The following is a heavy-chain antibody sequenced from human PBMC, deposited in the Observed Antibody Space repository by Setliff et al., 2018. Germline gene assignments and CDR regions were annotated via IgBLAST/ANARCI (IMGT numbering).Heavy chain of an antibody. CDR2: ISAYSGNT. CDR3: SRLVRYCTRTSCQRASGEDY. D-gene: IGHD2-2*01. CDR1: GYTFTNYA. Sequence: ASVQVSCKASGYTFTNYAINWVRQAPGQGLEWVGWISAYSGNTYYAQKFQGRVTMTTDTSTATAYLELRSLRSDDTAVYYCSRLVRYCTRTSCQRASGEDYWGQGTLVTVS. V-gene: IGHV1-18*01. J-gene: IGHJ4*02.